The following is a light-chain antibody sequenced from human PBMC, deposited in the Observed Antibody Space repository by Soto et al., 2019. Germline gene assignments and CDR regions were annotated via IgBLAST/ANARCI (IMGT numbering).Light chain of an antibody. V-gene: IGKV1-12*01. Sequence: DIQMTQSPSFVSASLGDSVTITCRASQDISSWVAWYQQRPGRAPTLLIYGASTLQIGVPSRFSGSGFGTEFTLTISNLLPDDVGTYYCQQANSFPVTFGKGTRLDIK. CDR1: QDISSW. CDR2: GAS. CDR3: QQANSFPVT. J-gene: IGKJ5*01.